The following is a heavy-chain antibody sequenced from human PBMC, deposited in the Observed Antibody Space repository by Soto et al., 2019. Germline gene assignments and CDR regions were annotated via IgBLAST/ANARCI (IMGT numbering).Heavy chain of an antibody. CDR2: IIPILGIA. V-gene: IGHV1-69*02. CDR1: GGTFSSYT. CDR3: AQITFGGVIAFDY. D-gene: IGHD3-16*02. J-gene: IGHJ4*02. Sequence: GASVKVSCKASGGTFSSYTISWVRQAPGQGLEWMGRIIPILGIANYAQKFQGRVTITADKSTSTAYMELSSLRSEDTAVYYCAQITFGGVIAFDYWGKGTLVTVSS.